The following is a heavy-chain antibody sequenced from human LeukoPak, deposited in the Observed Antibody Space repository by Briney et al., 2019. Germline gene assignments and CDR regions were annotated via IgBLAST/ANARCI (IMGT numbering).Heavy chain of an antibody. CDR3: ARDDSPHTYYYDSSGPTGYFQH. CDR2: ISAYNGNT. V-gene: IGHV1-18*01. J-gene: IGHJ1*01. CDR1: GYTFTSYG. Sequence: ASVKVSCKASGYTFTSYGISWVRQAPGQGLEWMGWISAYNGNTNYAQKFQGRVTMTTDTSTSTAYMELRSLRSDDTAVYYCARDDSPHTYYYDSSGPTGYFQHWGQGTLVTVSS. D-gene: IGHD3-22*01.